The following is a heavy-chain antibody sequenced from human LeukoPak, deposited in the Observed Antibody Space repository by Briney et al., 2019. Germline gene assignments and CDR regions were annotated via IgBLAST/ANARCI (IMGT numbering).Heavy chain of an antibody. V-gene: IGHV1-2*02. CDR2: INPNSGGT. CDR1: KNMFTGYF. Sequence: WASVKVSCKTSKNMFTGYFMHWVRQAPGQGLEWIGWINPNSGGTLFARRFQGKVTMTRDTSIGATYVELSRLTSDDTALYYCAAQCNDDFCYKRDYMDVWGKGTMVIVSS. CDR3: AAQCNDDFCYKRDYMDV. D-gene: IGHD2-2*02. J-gene: IGHJ6*03.